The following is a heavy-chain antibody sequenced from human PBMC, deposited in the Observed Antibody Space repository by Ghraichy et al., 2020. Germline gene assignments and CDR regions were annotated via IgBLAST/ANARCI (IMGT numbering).Heavy chain of an antibody. CDR1: GYTFTGYY. Sequence: ASVKVSCKASGYTFTGYYMHWVRQAPGQGLEWMGRINPNSGGTNYAQKFQGRVTMTRDTSISTAYMELSRLRSDDTAVYYCARWGILGATNDAFDIWGQGTMVTVSS. J-gene: IGHJ3*02. CDR3: ARWGILGATNDAFDI. D-gene: IGHD1-26*01. CDR2: INPNSGGT. V-gene: IGHV1-2*06.